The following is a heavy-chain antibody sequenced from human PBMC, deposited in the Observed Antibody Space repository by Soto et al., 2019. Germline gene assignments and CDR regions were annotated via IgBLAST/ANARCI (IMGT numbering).Heavy chain of an antibody. CDR2: SDPSDSQT. D-gene: IGHD3-22*01. J-gene: IGHJ4*02. CDR1: GYSFAGYW. Sequence: GESLKISCKGSGYSFAGYWITWVRQKPGKGLEWMGRSDPSDSQTYYSPSFRGHVTISATKSITTVFLQWSSLRASDTAMYYCARQIYDSDTGPNFQYYFDSWGQGTPVTVSS. CDR3: ARQIYDSDTGPNFQYYFDS. V-gene: IGHV5-10-1*01.